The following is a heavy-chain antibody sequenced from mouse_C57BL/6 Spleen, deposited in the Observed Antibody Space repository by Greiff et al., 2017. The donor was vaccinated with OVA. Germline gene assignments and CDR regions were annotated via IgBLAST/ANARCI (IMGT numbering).Heavy chain of an antibody. CDR3: ALTGTRGNYWDY. V-gene: IGHV14-3*01. J-gene: IGHJ2*01. CDR1: GFTITNTY. CDR2: IAPAQGNT. Sequence: VQLQQSVAELVRPGASVKLSCTASGFTITNTYMPWVKQRPEQGLEWIGRIAPAQGNTKYAPKFQGKATITADPSSNTAYLQLSSLTSENTAIYYCALTGTRGNYWDYGGQGTTLTVSS. D-gene: IGHD4-1*01.